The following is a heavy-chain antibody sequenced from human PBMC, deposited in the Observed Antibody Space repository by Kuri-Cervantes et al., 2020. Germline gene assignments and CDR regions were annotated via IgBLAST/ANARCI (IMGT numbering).Heavy chain of an antibody. CDR1: GGTFSSYA. CDR3: ARDLVPAAHYYYYYGMDV. CDR2: INTNTGNP. J-gene: IGHJ6*02. V-gene: IGHV7-4-1*02. Sequence: ASVKVSCKASGGTFSSYAISWVRQAPGQGLEWMGWINTNTGNPTYAQGFTGRFVFSLDTSVSTAYLQISRLKAEDTAVYYCARDLVPAAHYYYYYGMDVWGQGTAVTVSS. D-gene: IGHD2-2*01.